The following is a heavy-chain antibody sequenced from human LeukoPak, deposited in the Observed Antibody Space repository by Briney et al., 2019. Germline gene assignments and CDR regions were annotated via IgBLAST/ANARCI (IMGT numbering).Heavy chain of an antibody. CDR3: ATTGALWFDKHDY. V-gene: IGHV3-53*01. J-gene: IGHJ4*02. D-gene: IGHD3-10*01. CDR2: IYSGSST. Sequence: GGSLRLSCAASEFSVGSNYMTWVRQAPGKGLEWVSLIYSGSSTYYADSVKGRFTISRDNSKNTLYLQMNSLRAEDTAVYYCATTGALWFDKHDYWGQGTLVTVSS. CDR1: EFSVGSNY.